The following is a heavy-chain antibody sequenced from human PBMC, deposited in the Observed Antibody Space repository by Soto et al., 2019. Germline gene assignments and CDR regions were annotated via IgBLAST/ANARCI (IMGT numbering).Heavy chain of an antibody. J-gene: IGHJ4*02. Sequence: ASVKVSCKASGYTFTIYGISWVLQAPGQGLEWMGWISAYNGNTNYAQKLQGRVTMTTDTSTSTAYMELRSLRSDDTAVYYCASNSGYDLFDYWGQGTLVTVSS. CDR1: GYTFTIYG. CDR3: ASNSGYDLFDY. D-gene: IGHD5-12*01. CDR2: ISAYNGNT. V-gene: IGHV1-18*01.